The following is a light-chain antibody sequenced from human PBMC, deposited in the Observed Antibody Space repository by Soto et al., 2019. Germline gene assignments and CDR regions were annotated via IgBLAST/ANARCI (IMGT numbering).Light chain of an antibody. J-gene: IGLJ2*01. CDR3: NSYPNSSAVV. V-gene: IGLV2-14*01. CDR1: RDDIVAYYD. CDR2: EFT. Sequence: QSLITHPAAVSRSPGDSITISFAGSRDDIVAYYDVSCDQQHPVNAPKLLVYEFTNRPSGVSDRFYGSKSGKTASLTISGIQAEDEADYYCNSYPNSSAVVFGGGTKVTVL.